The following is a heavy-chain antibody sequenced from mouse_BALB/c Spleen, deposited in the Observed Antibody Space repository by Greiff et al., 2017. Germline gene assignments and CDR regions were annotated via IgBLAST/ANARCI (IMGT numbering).Heavy chain of an antibody. CDR3: ARNWEDYAMDY. CDR1: GYAFSSSW. CDR2: IYPGDGDT. D-gene: IGHD4-1*01. J-gene: IGHJ4*01. V-gene: IGHV1-82*01. Sequence: VKLQQSGPELVKPGASVKISCKASGYAFSSSWMNWVKQRPGQGLEWIGRIYPGDGDTNYNGKFKGKATLTADKSSSTAYMQLSSLTSVDSAVYFCARNWEDYAMDYWGQGTSVTVSS.